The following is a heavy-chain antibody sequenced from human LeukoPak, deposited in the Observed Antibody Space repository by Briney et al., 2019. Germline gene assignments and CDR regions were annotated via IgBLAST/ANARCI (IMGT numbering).Heavy chain of an antibody. V-gene: IGHV4-61*01. Sequence: SETLSLTCSVSGAPVSSGSYYWSWIRQPPGKGLEWIGFIYDSGSTNHNPSLKSRVTISLDTSKNQFSLRLSSVTAADTAVYFCASRHGNSGSSNCWGQGTLVTVSS. J-gene: IGHJ4*02. CDR1: GAPVSSGSYY. CDR2: IYDSGST. CDR3: ASRHGNSGSSNC. D-gene: IGHD3-10*01.